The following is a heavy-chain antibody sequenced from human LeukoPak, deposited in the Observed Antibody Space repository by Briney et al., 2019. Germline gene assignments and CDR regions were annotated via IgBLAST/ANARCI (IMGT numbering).Heavy chain of an antibody. CDR1: GFTFSDFY. Sequence: PGGSLRLSCAGSGFTFSDFYMSWIREAPGKGLECVSYISSGSSYTNYADSVKGRFTISRDNAKNSLYLQINSLRAEDTAVYYCAREFNYYDSSGYYNAQVPMDYWGQGTLVTVSS. J-gene: IGHJ4*02. V-gene: IGHV3-11*06. D-gene: IGHD3-22*01. CDR3: AREFNYYDSSGYYNAQVPMDY. CDR2: ISSGSSYT.